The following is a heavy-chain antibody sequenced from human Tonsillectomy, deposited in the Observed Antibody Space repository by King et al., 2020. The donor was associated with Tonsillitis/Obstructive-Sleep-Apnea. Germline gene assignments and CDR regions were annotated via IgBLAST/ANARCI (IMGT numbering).Heavy chain of an antibody. Sequence: VQLVESGGGVVQPGGSLRLSCAASGFTFDDYAMHWVRQAPGKGLEWVSLISGDGGSTYYADSVKGRFTISRDNSKNSLYLQMNSLRTEDTALYYCAKDGRCLEWLLGMDVWGKGTTVTVSS. CDR2: ISGDGGST. CDR1: GFTFDDYA. V-gene: IGHV3-43*02. J-gene: IGHJ6*04. CDR3: AKDGRCLEWLLGMDV. D-gene: IGHD3-3*01.